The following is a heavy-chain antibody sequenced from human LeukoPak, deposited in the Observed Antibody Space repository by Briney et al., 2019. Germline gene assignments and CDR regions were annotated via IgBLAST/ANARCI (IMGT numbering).Heavy chain of an antibody. J-gene: IGHJ4*02. V-gene: IGHV4-59*03. CDR3: AKSDGSGSYFDY. D-gene: IGHD3-10*01. Sequence: SETLSLTCTVSGGSIRNYYWSWIRQPPGKGLEWIGYVYHTGNTKYNPSLESRATISIDTSNNQSLQKLSSVTAADSAVYYCAKSDGSGSYFDYWGQGTLVTVS. CDR2: VYHTGNT. CDR1: GGSIRNYY.